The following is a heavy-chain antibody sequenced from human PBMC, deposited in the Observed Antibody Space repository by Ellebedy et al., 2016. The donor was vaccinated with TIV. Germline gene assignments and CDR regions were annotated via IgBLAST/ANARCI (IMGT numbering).Heavy chain of an antibody. J-gene: IGHJ4*02. D-gene: IGHD2-2*01. CDR3: ARGGGSAMDPHYFDS. Sequence: MPGGSLRLSCSVSGDSINIYYWNWIRLSQAKGLEWIGYIYDLLSPKYNPSLRCRFTMSVDVSKNQFSLNLNSVTAADTAVYYCARGGGSAMDPHYFDSWGQGTLVTVSS. CDR1: GDSINIYY. V-gene: IGHV4-59*12. CDR2: IYDLLSP.